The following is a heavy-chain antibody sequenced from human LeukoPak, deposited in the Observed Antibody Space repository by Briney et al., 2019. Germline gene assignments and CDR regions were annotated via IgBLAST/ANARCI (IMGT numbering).Heavy chain of an antibody. D-gene: IGHD2-2*01. CDR1: GFSFSTYG. V-gene: IGHV3-48*02. Sequence: GGSLRLSCVASGFSFSTYGMTWVRQAPGKGLEWVSYISSSSSTIYYADSVKGRFTISRDNAKNSLYLQMNSLRDEDTAVYYCARGAVPAAISEYFQHWGQGTLVTVSS. CDR2: ISSSSSTI. CDR3: ARGAVPAAISEYFQH. J-gene: IGHJ1*01.